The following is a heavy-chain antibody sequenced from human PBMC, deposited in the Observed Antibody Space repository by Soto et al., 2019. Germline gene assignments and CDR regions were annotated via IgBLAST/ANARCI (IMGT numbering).Heavy chain of an antibody. J-gene: IGHJ5*02. CDR2: INGDGSAT. CDR1: GFAFSHYW. V-gene: IGHV3-74*01. CDR3: VRSDWFVP. Sequence: EVQLVESGGGLVQPGGSLRLSCTASGFAFSHYWMHWVRQAPGKGLMWVSRINGDGSATTYADSVKGRFTISRDNAKNTLYLQMNSLRAEDTAVYYCVRSDWFVPWGQGTLVTVSS.